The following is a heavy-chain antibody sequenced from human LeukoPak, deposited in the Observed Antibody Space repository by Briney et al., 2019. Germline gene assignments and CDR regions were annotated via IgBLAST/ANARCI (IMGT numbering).Heavy chain of an antibody. D-gene: IGHD3-9*01. V-gene: IGHV1-69*13. J-gene: IGHJ4*02. CDR1: GGTCSSYA. Sequence: ASVKVSCKASGGTCSSYAISWVRQAPGQGLEWMGGIIPIFGTANYAQKFQGRVTITADESTSTAYMELSSLRSEDTAVYYCARDPRSLRYFDWSYFDYWGQGTLVTVSS. CDR3: ARDPRSLRYFDWSYFDY. CDR2: IIPIFGTA.